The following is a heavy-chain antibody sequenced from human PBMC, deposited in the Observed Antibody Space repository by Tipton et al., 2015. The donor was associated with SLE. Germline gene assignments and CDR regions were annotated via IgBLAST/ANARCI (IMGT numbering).Heavy chain of an antibody. V-gene: IGHV1-69*05. J-gene: IGHJ3*02. Sequence: QLVQSGPEVKKPGSSVKVSCKASGGTFSSYAISWVRQAPGQGLEWMGGIIPIFGTANYAQKFQGRVTITTDESTSTAYMELSSLRSEDTAVYYCARGGYGDYFDAFDIWGQGTMVTVSS. CDR1: GGTFSSYA. CDR3: ARGGYGDYFDAFDI. D-gene: IGHD4-17*01. CDR2: IIPIFGTA.